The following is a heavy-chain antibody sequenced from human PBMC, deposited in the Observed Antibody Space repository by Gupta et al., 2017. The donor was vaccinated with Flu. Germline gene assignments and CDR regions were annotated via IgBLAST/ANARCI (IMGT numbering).Heavy chain of an antibody. CDR2: ISGGSAI. Sequence: VRQAPGKGLEWVSSISGGSAIYYADSVKGRFTISRDNAKNSLFLQMSSLRAEDTAVYYCARDSTAAALAFDFWGQGTMVTVSS. CDR3: ARDSTAAALAFDF. D-gene: IGHD6-25*01. J-gene: IGHJ3*01. V-gene: IGHV3-48*03.